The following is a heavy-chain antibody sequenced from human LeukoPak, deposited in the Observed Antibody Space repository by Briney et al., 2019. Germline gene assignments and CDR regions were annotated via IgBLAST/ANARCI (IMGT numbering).Heavy chain of an antibody. J-gene: IGHJ5*02. Sequence: SETRSLTCTVSGGSISSGSYYWSWIRQPAGKGLEWIGRIYTSGSTNYNPSLKSRVTISVDTSKNQFSLKLSSVTAADTAVYYCARAGGYCSSTSCQNWFDPWGQGTLVTVSS. D-gene: IGHD2-2*01. CDR2: IYTSGST. CDR3: ARAGGYCSSTSCQNWFDP. CDR1: GGSISSGSYY. V-gene: IGHV4-61*02.